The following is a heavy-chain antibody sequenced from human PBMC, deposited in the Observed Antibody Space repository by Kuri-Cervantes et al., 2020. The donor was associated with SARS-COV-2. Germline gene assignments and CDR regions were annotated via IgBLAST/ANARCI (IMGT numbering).Heavy chain of an antibody. CDR1: GGSITNGYY. J-gene: IGHJ4*02. V-gene: IGHV4-34*01. CDR2: INHSGST. Sequence: SETLSLTCTVSGGSITNGYYWSWVRQPPGKGLEWIGDINHSGSTNYNPSLKSRVTISLDTSTNQFSLKLSSVTAADTAVYYCARVFTASFDFWGQGTLVTVSS. CDR3: ARVFTASFDF.